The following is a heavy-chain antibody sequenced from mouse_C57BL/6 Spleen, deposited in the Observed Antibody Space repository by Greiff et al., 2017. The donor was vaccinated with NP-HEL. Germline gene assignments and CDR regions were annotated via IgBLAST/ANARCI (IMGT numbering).Heavy chain of an antibody. V-gene: IGHV5-4*01. J-gene: IGHJ3*01. CDR1: GFTFSSYA. CDR3: ARDEVRQTPFAY. Sequence: EVQRVESGGGLVKPGGSLKLSCAASGFTFSSYAMSWVRQTPEKRLEWVATISDGGSYTYYPDNVKGRFTISRDNAKNNLYLQMSHLKSEDTAMYYCARDEVRQTPFAYWGQGTLVTVSA. CDR2: ISDGGSYT. D-gene: IGHD2-14*01.